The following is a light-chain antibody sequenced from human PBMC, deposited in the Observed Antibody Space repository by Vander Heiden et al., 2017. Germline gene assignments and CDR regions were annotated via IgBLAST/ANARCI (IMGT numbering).Light chain of an antibody. CDR1: QSLLHSNGYNY. Sequence: DIVMTQSPLSLPVTPGEPASISCSSNQSLLHSNGYNYLDWYLQKPGQSPRLLIYLGSNRASGVPDRFSGSGSGTDFTLRISRVEAEDVGVYYCMQAIQTLLTFGGGTKVEIK. CDR2: LGS. J-gene: IGKJ4*01. V-gene: IGKV2-28*01. CDR3: MQAIQTLLT.